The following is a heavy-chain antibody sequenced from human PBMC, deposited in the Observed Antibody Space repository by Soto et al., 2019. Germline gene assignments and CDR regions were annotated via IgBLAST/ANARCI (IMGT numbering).Heavy chain of an antibody. CDR1: GNTFTSYG. Sequence: ASVNVSCKASGNTFTSYGISWVRQAPGQGLEWMGWISAYNGNTNYAQKLQGRVTMTTDTSTSTAYMELRSLRSDDTAVYYCARCSASSSWYYFDYWGQGTLVTVSS. V-gene: IGHV1-18*01. CDR3: ARCSASSSWYYFDY. D-gene: IGHD6-13*01. CDR2: ISAYNGNT. J-gene: IGHJ4*02.